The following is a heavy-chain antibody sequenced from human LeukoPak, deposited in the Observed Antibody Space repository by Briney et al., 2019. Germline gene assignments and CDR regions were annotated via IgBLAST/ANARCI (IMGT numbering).Heavy chain of an antibody. V-gene: IGHV1-8*01. CDR1: GYTFTACD. CDR3: TRGSSGRRDN. CDR2: MNPNSGNT. J-gene: IGHJ4*02. Sequence: ASVKVSCKASGYTFTACDINWVRQATGQGLEWMGWMNPNSGNTGYGQSFQGRITMTRDISIGTAYMELSNQTSEDTAIYYCTRGSSGRRDNWGKGTLVTVSA. D-gene: IGHD6-19*01.